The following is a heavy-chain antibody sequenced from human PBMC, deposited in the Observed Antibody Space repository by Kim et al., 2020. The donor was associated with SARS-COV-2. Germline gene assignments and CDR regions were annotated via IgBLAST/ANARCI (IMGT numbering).Heavy chain of an antibody. CDR2: VNPNSGNT. V-gene: IGHV1-8*01. Sequence: ASVKVSCKASGYTFTSYDINWVRQATGQGLEWMGWVNPNSGNTGYAQKFQGRVTMTRNTSISTAYMELSSLRSEDTAVYYCARSGGVYGSGSYYMAWLVQYYYYYGMDVWGQGTTVTVSS. CDR1: GYTFTSYD. J-gene: IGHJ6*02. CDR3: ARSGGVYGSGSYYMAWLVQYYYYYGMDV. D-gene: IGHD3-10*01.